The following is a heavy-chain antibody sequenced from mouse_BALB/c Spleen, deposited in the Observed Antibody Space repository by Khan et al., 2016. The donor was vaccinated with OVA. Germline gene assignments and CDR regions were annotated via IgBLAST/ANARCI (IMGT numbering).Heavy chain of an antibody. CDR3: ARSVTITTVVATDFDY. CDR2: ISYSGRT. CDR1: GYSITSDYA. V-gene: IGHV3-2*02. D-gene: IGHD1-1*01. J-gene: IGHJ2*01. Sequence: EVELVESGPGLVKPSQSLSLTCTVTGYSITSDYAWNWIRQFPGNKLEWMCYISYSGRTSYNPSLKSRISITRDTSKNQFFLQLNSVTTEDTATYYCARSVTITTVVATDFDYWGQGTTLTVSS.